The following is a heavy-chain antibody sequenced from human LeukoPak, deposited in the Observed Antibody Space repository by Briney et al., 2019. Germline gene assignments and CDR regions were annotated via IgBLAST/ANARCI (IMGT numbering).Heavy chain of an antibody. CDR3: ARCAYDSSGSFDY. CDR1: GGSISSYY. Sequence: SETLSLTCTVSGGSISSYYWSWIRQPPGKGLEWIGYIYYSGSTNYNPSLKSRVTISVDTSKNQFSLKLSSVTAADTAVYYCARCAYDSSGSFDYWGQGTLVTVSS. D-gene: IGHD3-22*01. J-gene: IGHJ4*02. CDR2: IYYSGST. V-gene: IGHV4-59*01.